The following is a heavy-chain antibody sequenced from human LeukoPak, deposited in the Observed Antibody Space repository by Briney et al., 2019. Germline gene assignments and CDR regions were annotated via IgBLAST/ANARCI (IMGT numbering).Heavy chain of an antibody. CDR3: ASRITSYFQH. CDR1: GGSVSGGSYY. CDR2: IYYSGST. V-gene: IGHV4-61*01. D-gene: IGHD3-10*01. Sequence: PSETLSLTCTVSGGSVSGGSYYWSWIRQPPGKGLEWIGEIYYSGSTNYNPSLKSRITISLDTSKNQFSLKLSSVTAADTAVYYCASRITSYFQHWGQGTLVTVSS. J-gene: IGHJ1*01.